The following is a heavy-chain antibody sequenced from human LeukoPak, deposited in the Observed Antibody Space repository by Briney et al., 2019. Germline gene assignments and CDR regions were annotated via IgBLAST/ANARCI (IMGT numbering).Heavy chain of an antibody. CDR1: GGSISSYY. CDR2: IYTSGST. Sequence: SETLSLTCTVSGGSISSYYWSWIRQPAGKGLEWIGRIYTSGSTNYNPSLKSRVTISVDTSKNQFSLKLSSVTAADTAVYYCARGRFLEWSGTYYYYMDVWGKGTTVTVSS. D-gene: IGHD3-3*01. J-gene: IGHJ6*03. V-gene: IGHV4-4*07. CDR3: ARGRFLEWSGTYYYYMDV.